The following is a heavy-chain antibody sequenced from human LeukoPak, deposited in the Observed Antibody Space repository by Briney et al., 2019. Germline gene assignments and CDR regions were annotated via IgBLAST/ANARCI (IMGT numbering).Heavy chain of an antibody. CDR3: ARAQPYDYGALQIDAFDI. J-gene: IGHJ3*02. V-gene: IGHV3-53*01. CDR1: GFIVSSNY. Sequence: GGSLRLSCAASGFIVSSNYMSWVRQAPGKGLEWVSVIFSSGSTYYADSVKGRFTISRDNSKNTLYLQMNSLRAEDTAVYYCARAQPYDYGALQIDAFDIWGRGTMVTVSS. D-gene: IGHD3-16*01. CDR2: IFSSGST.